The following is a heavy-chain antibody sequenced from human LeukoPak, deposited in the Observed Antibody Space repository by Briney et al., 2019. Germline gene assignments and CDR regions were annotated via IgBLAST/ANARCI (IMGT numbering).Heavy chain of an antibody. CDR2: ISGSGGST. CDR3: EVYGMDV. Sequence: GSLRLSCLTSGFTLSTNAMSWVRQAPGKGLEWVSAISGSGGSTYYADSVKGRFTISRDNSKNTLYLQMNSLRAGDTAVYYCEVYGMDVWGQGTTVTVSS. V-gene: IGHV3-23*01. J-gene: IGHJ6*02. CDR1: GFTLSTNA.